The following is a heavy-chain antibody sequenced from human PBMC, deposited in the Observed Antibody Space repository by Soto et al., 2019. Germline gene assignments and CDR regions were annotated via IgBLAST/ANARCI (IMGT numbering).Heavy chain of an antibody. CDR1: GFTFRNYW. V-gene: IGHV3-7*05. CDR2: IRPDGGAK. D-gene: IGHD4-4*01. J-gene: IGHJ4*02. Sequence: GGSLRLSCAASGFTFRNYWMTWVRQTPGKGLEWVANIRPDGGAKYYVDSVKGRFTISRDNTKDSLYLQMDSLRAEDTALYYCVQKDTVWGQGTLVTVSS. CDR3: VQKDTV.